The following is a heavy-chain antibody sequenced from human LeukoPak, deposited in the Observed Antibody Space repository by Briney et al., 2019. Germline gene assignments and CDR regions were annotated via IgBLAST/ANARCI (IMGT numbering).Heavy chain of an antibody. J-gene: IGHJ2*01. CDR3: ARAAYSSTWYSRYFDL. Sequence: SGGSQRLSCAASGFSFGTYEMNWVRQATGKGLEWVSGIGTAGEIYYPGSVKGRFTISRENAKNSLYLQMNSLRAGDTAVYYCARAAYSSTWYSRYFDLWGRGTLVTVSS. V-gene: IGHV3-13*01. D-gene: IGHD6-13*01. CDR1: GFSFGTYE. CDR2: IGTAGEI.